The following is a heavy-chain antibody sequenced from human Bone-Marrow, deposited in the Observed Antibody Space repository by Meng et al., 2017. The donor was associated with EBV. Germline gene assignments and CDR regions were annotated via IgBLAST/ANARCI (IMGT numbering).Heavy chain of an antibody. D-gene: IGHD3-3*02. CDR2: ILFSGSN. J-gene: IGHJ5*01. CDR1: GASVSSCINS. Sequence: QVQLDESGPGLVKPSASLTLSCTTSGASVSSCINSWSWNRQRPGTRLKWIRYILFSGSNYYKHSHNSRAIMSVDTSKNEFTLNLSSVTAADTAVYYCARCHGHFNWFDSWGQGTLVTVSS. CDR3: ARCHGHFNWFDS. V-gene: IGHV4-61*01.